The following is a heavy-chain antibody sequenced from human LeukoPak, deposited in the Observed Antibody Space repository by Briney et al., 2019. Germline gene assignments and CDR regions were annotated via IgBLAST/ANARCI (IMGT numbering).Heavy chain of an antibody. V-gene: IGHV3-48*01. D-gene: IGHD3-22*01. CDR1: GFTFSSYS. Sequence: GGSLRLSCAASGFTFSSYSMNWVRQAPGKGLEWVSYISSSSSTIYYADSVKGRFTISRDNAKNSLYLQMNSLRAEDTAVYYCARDDPAYDSSGYYGGDYWGQGTLVTVSS. CDR3: ARDDPAYDSSGYYGGDY. CDR2: ISSSSSTI. J-gene: IGHJ4*02.